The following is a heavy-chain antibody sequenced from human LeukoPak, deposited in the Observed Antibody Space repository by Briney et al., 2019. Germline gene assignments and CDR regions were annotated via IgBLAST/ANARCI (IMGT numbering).Heavy chain of an antibody. CDR1: GYTLTELS. CDR3: ARGRIRHTRIAARPIPNYYMDV. Sequence: ASVKVSCKVSGYTLTELSMHWVRQAPGKGLEWMGGFDPEDGETIYAQKFQGRVTMTEDTSTDTAYMELSSLRSEDTAVYYCARGRIRHTRIAARPIPNYYMDVWGKGTTVTVSS. V-gene: IGHV1-24*01. CDR2: FDPEDGET. J-gene: IGHJ6*03. D-gene: IGHD6-6*01.